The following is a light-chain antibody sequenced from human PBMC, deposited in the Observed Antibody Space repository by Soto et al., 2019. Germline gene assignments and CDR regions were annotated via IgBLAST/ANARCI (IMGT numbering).Light chain of an antibody. V-gene: IGKV3-11*01. J-gene: IGKJ1*01. CDR3: QQRSSWPQT. Sequence: EIVLTQSPGTLSLSPGERATFSCRATQSVTSYLAWYQQKPGQPPRLLIYDASNRATGIPARFSGSGSGTDFTLTISSLEPEDVAVYYCQQRSSWPQTFGQGTKVEIK. CDR2: DAS. CDR1: QSVTSY.